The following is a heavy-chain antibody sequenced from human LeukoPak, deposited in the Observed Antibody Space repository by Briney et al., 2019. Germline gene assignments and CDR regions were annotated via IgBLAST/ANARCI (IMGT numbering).Heavy chain of an antibody. CDR3: LRPGSQWLGSDAFEI. Sequence: SETLSLTCTVSGGPMIGYYLTWIRQPPGKGLEWIGDIYYSGNNNYNPSLESRVSISIKTSNNQFSLLMTSVTAADTAVYYFLRPGSQWLGSDAFEIWGERTMVTVSS. D-gene: IGHD6-19*01. J-gene: IGHJ3*02. CDR2: IYYSGNN. CDR1: GGPMIGYY. V-gene: IGHV4-59*08.